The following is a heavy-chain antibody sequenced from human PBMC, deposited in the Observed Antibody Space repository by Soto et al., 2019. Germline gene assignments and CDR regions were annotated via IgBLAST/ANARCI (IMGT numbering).Heavy chain of an antibody. CDR3: AKLEVAAVMFSYYYGMDV. Sequence: GGSLRLSCAASGFTFSSYGMHWVRQAPGKGLEWVAVISYDGSNKYYADSVKGRFTIPRDNSKNTLYLQMNSLRAEDTAVYYCAKLEVAAVMFSYYYGMDVWGQGTTVTVSS. V-gene: IGHV3-30*18. D-gene: IGHD2-15*01. CDR1: GFTFSSYG. CDR2: ISYDGSNK. J-gene: IGHJ6*02.